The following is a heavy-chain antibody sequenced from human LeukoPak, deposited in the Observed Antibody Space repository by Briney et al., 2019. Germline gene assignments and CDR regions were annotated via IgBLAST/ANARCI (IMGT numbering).Heavy chain of an antibody. Sequence: SETLSLTCTVSGGSISSYYWNWIRQPAGKGLEWIGRIYTSGSTNYNPSLKSRITMSLDTSKNQFSLKLSSVTAADTAVCYCARDALYCSSTSCYRYWYFDLWGRGTLVTVSS. V-gene: IGHV4-4*07. CDR3: ARDALYCSSTSCYRYWYFDL. D-gene: IGHD2-2*01. J-gene: IGHJ2*01. CDR2: IYTSGST. CDR1: GGSISSYY.